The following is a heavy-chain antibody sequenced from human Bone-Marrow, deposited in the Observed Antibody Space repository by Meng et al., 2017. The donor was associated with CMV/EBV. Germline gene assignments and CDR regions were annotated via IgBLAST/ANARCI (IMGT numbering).Heavy chain of an antibody. D-gene: IGHD2-2*01. Sequence: SLTLSLTCAISGDIVSSNSTAWNWIRQSPSRGLEWLGRIYYRSKWYNDYAVSVKSRITIDTDTSKHQFSLQLNSVTPEDTAVYYCARSPSQTYYYYYGMDVWGQGTTVTGYS. CDR1: GDIVSSNSTA. V-gene: IGHV6-1*01. J-gene: IGHJ6*02. CDR3: ARSPSQTYYYYYGMDV. CDR2: IYYRSKWYN.